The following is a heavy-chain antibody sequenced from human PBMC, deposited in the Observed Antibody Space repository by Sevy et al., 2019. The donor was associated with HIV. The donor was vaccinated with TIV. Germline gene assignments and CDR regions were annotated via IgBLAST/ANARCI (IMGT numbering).Heavy chain of an antibody. CDR3: AKDRVWELGDAFDI. CDR1: GFTFSSYA. D-gene: IGHD1-26*01. CDR2: ISGSGGST. V-gene: IGHV3-23*01. Sequence: GGSLRLSCAASGFTFSSYAMSWVRQAPGKGLEWVSGISGSGGSTNYADSGKGRFTISRDNSKNTLYLQMNSLRAEDTAVYYCAKDRVWELGDAFDIWGQGTMVTVSS. J-gene: IGHJ3*02.